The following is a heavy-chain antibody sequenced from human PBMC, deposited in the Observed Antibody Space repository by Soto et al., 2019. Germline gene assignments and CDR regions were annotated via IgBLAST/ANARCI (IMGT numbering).Heavy chain of an antibody. CDR2: IYSGGST. Sequence: EVQLVESGGGLVQPGGSLRPPWEAPGSPFIRTKMSGARQVPGKGLEWVSVIYSGGSTYYADSVKGRFTISRDNSKNTLYLQMNSLRAEDTAVYYCARPMVRGVILDAFDIWGQGTMVTVSS. CDR3: ARPMVRGVILDAFDI. CDR1: GSPFIRTK. V-gene: IGHV3-66*04. J-gene: IGHJ3*02. D-gene: IGHD3-10*01.